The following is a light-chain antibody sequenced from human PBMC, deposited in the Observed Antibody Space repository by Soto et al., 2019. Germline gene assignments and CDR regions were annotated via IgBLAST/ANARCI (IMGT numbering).Light chain of an antibody. J-gene: IGKJ1*01. CDR1: QSITNL. CDR3: QQTSSSLWT. V-gene: IGKV1-39*01. CDR2: GTS. Sequence: DIQMPQSPSSLSASVGDRVTITCRASQSITNLLNWYQHKPGQAPKLLIYGTSSLLTGVPSRFGGSGSETDFTLTISGLQLEDFATYYYQQTSSSLWTFGQGTTVENK.